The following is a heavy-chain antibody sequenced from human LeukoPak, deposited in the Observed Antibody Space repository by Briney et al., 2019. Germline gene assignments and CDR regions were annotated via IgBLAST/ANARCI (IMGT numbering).Heavy chain of an antibody. D-gene: IGHD6-19*01. CDR2: INSDGSST. Sequence: GGSLRLSCAASGFTFSSYWMHWVRHAPGKGLVSVSRINSDGSSTMYADSVKGRFTISRDNAKNTRYLQMNSLRAEDTAVYYCAREGPYSSGWYGWPSDYWGQGTLVTVSS. CDR3: AREGPYSSGWYGWPSDY. J-gene: IGHJ4*02. V-gene: IGHV3-74*03. CDR1: GFTFSSYW.